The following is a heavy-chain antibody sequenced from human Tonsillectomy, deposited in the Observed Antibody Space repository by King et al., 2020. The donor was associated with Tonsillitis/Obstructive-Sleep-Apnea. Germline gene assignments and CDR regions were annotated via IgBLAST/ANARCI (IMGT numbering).Heavy chain of an antibody. V-gene: IGHV3-53*01. CDR2: IYSGGST. D-gene: IGHD6-13*01. CDR1: GFTVSSNY. Sequence: VQLVESGGGLIPPGGSLRLSWAASGFTVSSNYMSWVRQAPGKGLEWVSVIYSGGSTYYADSVKGRFTISRNNSKNTLYLPMNSLRAEDTAVYYCATRRGSTWYDCWGQGTLVTVSS. J-gene: IGHJ5*01. CDR3: ATRRGSTWYDC.